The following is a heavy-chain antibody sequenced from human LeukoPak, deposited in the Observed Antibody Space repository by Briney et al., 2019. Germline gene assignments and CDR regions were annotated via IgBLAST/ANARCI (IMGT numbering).Heavy chain of an antibody. D-gene: IGHD3-9*01. V-gene: IGHV3-30*02. Sequence: GGSLRLSCAASEFSVGSNYMTWVRQAPGKGLEWVAFIRYDGSNKYYADSVKGRFTISRDNSKNTLYLQMNSLRAEDTAVYYCGGYYDILTGNNWFDPWGQGTLVTVSS. CDR3: GGYYDILTGNNWFDP. J-gene: IGHJ5*02. CDR2: IRYDGSNK. CDR1: EFSVGSNY.